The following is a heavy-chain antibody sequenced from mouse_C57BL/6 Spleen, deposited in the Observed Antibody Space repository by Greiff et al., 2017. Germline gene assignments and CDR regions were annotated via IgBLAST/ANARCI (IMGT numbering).Heavy chain of an antibody. CDR3: ARKGIDYDWYFDV. CDR2: IYPRSGNT. J-gene: IGHJ1*03. CDR1: GYTFTSYG. V-gene: IGHV1-81*01. Sequence: QVQLKQSGAELARPGASVKLSCKASGYTFTSYGISWVKQRTGQGLEWIGEIYPRSGNTYYNEKFKGKATLTADKSSSTAYMELRSLTSEDSAVYFCARKGIDYDWYFDVWGTGTTVTVSS. D-gene: IGHD2-4*01.